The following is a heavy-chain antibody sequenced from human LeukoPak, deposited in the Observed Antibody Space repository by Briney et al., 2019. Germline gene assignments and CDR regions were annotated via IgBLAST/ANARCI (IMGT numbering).Heavy chain of an antibody. D-gene: IGHD4-23*01. CDR3: ARDHYGGPIQNYYYGMDV. CDR1: GFTVSSNY. V-gene: IGHV3-53*01. J-gene: IGHJ6*02. CDR2: IYSGGST. Sequence: GGSLRLSCAASGFTVSSNYMSWVRQAPGKGLEWVSVIYSGGSTYYADSVKGRFTISRDNAKNSLYLQMNSLRAEDTAVYYCARDHYGGPIQNYYYGMDVWGQGTTVTVSS.